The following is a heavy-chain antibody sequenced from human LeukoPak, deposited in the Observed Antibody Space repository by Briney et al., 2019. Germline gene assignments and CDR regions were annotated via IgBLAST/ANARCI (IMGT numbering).Heavy chain of an antibody. J-gene: IGHJ6*02. D-gene: IGHD2-21*02. CDR1: GFTFSSYA. Sequence: GGSLRLSCAASGFTFSSYAMHWVRQAPGKGLEWVAVISYDGSNKYYADSVKGRFTISRDNSKNTLYLQMNSLRAEDTAVYYCARELIVVVTHYYYGMDVWGQGTTVTVSS. CDR3: ARELIVVVTHYYYGMDV. CDR2: ISYDGSNK. V-gene: IGHV3-30*04.